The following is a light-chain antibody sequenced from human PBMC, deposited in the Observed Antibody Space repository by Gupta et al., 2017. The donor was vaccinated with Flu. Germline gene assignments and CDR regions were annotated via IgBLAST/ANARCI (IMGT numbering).Light chain of an antibody. CDR3: CAYAGSYILL. V-gene: IGLV2-11*01. J-gene: IGLJ2*01. CDR2: DVI. CDR1: RNDVGAYDY. Sequence: QSALTPPRSVSGSPGQSVTISCTGTRNDVGAYDYVSWYQQYPGKAPKLMIYDVIKRPSGVPDRFSGSKSGNTASLTISGLQTEDEADYYCCAYAGSYILLFGGGSKVTVL.